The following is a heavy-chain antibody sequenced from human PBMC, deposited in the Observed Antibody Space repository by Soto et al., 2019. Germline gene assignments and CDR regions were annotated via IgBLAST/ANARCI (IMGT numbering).Heavy chain of an antibody. J-gene: IGHJ6*02. CDR1: GFNFGNAW. CDR2: IKRKSDGGTT. CDR3: SVGHYGV. D-gene: IGHD3-16*01. Sequence: EVQVVESGGGLVQPGGSLRLSCAASGFNFGNAWMNWVRQAPGKGLEWVGRIKRKSDGGTTDYAAPVRGRFTISRDDSANTLSLQMNSLKTEDTAVYYCSVGHYGVWGQGTTVTVSS. V-gene: IGHV3-15*07.